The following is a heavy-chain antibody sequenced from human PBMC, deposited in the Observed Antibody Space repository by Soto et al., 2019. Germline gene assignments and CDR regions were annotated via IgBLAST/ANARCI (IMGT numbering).Heavy chain of an antibody. Sequence: PGGSLRLSCAASGFTFSSYGMHWVRQAPGKGLEWVAVISYDGSNKYYADSVKGRFTISRDNSKNTLYLQMNSLRAEDTAVYYCARRGGAARPLGDYGMDVWGQGTTVTVSS. CDR1: GFTFSSYG. CDR2: ISYDGSNK. D-gene: IGHD6-6*01. V-gene: IGHV3-30*03. CDR3: ARRGGAARPLGDYGMDV. J-gene: IGHJ6*02.